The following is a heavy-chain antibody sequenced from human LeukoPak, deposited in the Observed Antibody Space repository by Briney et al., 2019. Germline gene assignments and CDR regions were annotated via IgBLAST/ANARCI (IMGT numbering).Heavy chain of an antibody. CDR3: ARDPRMYSNYFDY. D-gene: IGHD6-13*01. Sequence: PGGSLRLSCAASGFTVSSNYMSWVRQAPGKGLEWVSVIYSGGSTYYADSVKGRFTISRDNSKNTLYLQMNSLRAEDTAVYYCARDPRMYSNYFDYWGQGTLVTVSS. J-gene: IGHJ4*02. V-gene: IGHV3-53*01. CDR1: GFTVSSNY. CDR2: IYSGGST.